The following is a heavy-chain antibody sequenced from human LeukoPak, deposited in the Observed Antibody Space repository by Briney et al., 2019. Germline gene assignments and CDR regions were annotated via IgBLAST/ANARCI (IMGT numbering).Heavy chain of an antibody. CDR1: GFTFNSYA. V-gene: IGHV3-30-3*01. J-gene: IGHJ4*02. CDR2: ISYDGSNK. Sequence: GGSLRLSCAASGFTFNSYAMHWVRQAPGKGLEWVAVISYDGSNKYYADSVKGRFTISRDNSKNTLYLQMNSLRAEDTAVYYCASGVVVAARSDYWGQGTLVTVSS. D-gene: IGHD2-15*01. CDR3: ASGVVVAARSDY.